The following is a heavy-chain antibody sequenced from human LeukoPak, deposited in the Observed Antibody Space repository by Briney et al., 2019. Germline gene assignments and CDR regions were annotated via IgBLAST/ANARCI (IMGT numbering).Heavy chain of an antibody. V-gene: IGHV5-10-1*01. Sequence: GESLKISCKGSGYSFTSHWISWVRQMPGKGLEWMGRIDPSDSYTNYSPSFQGHVTISADKSISTAYLQWSSLKASDTAMYYCARHDRYCSSTSCYAPDYWGQGTLVTVSS. CDR1: GYSFTSHW. CDR3: ARHDRYCSSTSCYAPDY. J-gene: IGHJ4*02. CDR2: IDPSDSYT. D-gene: IGHD2-2*01.